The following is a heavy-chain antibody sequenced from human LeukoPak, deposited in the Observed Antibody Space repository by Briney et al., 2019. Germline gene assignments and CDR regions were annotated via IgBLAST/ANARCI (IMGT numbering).Heavy chain of an antibody. D-gene: IGHD2-2*01. J-gene: IGHJ3*02. Sequence: PSETLSLTCTVSGGSISSYHWSWIRQPPGEGLEWIGYIYYSGSTNYNPSLKSRVTISVDMSKNQFSLKLSSVNAADTAVYYCAREGLGYCRSTGCYGAFDIWGQGTMVIVSS. V-gene: IGHV4-59*01. CDR2: IYYSGST. CDR3: AREGLGYCRSTGCYGAFDI. CDR1: GGSISSYH.